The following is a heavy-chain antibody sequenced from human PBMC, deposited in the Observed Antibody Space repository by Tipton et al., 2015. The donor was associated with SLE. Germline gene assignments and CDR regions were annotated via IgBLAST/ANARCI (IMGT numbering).Heavy chain of an antibody. CDR1: GYTFSSYG. D-gene: IGHD6-19*01. CDR2: ISAYNGNT. Sequence: QVQLVQSGAEVKKPGASVKVSCKASGYTFSSYGIIWVRQAPGQGLEWMGWISAYNGNTNCAQKLQGRVTMTTDASTSTAYMELRSLRPDDTAVYYCAIAVVGTLFFDYWGQGPLVTVSS. V-gene: IGHV1-18*01. J-gene: IGHJ4*02. CDR3: AIAVVGTLFFDY.